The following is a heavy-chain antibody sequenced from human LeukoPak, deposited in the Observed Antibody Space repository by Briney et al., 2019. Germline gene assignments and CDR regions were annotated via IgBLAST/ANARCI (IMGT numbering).Heavy chain of an antibody. J-gene: IGHJ3*02. V-gene: IGHV3-23*01. CDR3: AKVAGSSGWYGGNAFDI. CDR1: EFTFSNYA. D-gene: IGHD6-19*01. Sequence: PSGGSLRLFCAASEFTFSNYAMSWVRQTPVKGLEWVSGISGDGDSRYYADSVNGRFTLSRDNSKNTLYLQMNSLRAEDTALYYCAKVAGSSGWYGGNAFDIWGQGTMVTVSS. CDR2: ISGDGDSR.